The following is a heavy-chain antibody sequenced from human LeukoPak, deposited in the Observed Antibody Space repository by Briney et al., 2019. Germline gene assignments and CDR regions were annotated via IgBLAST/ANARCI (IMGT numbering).Heavy chain of an antibody. Sequence: GASVKVSCKASGYTFTGYYFHWVRQAPGQGLEWMGIINPSGGTTNYAQKFQGRITMTRDTSTSTVYMELSSLRSEDTAVYYCARELISGDWTWDIWGQGTMVTVSS. CDR2: INPSGGTT. CDR3: ARELISGDWTWDI. J-gene: IGHJ3*02. CDR1: GYTFTGYY. D-gene: IGHD2-21*02. V-gene: IGHV1-46*01.